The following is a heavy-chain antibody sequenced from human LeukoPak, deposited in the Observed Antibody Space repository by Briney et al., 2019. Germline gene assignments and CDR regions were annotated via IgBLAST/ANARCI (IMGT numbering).Heavy chain of an antibody. J-gene: IGHJ4*02. CDR2: ISSSGSTI. CDR1: RFTFSSSE. CDR3: ARAGYCSSTSCLDY. Sequence: GGSLRLSCAASRFTFSSSEMNWIRQAPGKGLEWVSYISSSGSTIYYADSVKGRFTISRDNAKNSLYLQMNSLRAEDTAVYYSARAGYCSSTSCLDYWGQGTLVTVSS. D-gene: IGHD2-2*01. V-gene: IGHV3-48*03.